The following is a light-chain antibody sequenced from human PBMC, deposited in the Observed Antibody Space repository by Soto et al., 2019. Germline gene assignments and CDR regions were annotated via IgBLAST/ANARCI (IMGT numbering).Light chain of an antibody. Sequence: DIQMTQSPPTLSASVGDRVTITCRASQSVSIWLAWYQQKPGKAPKLLIFDASTMESGGPSRFSGSGSGTEFTLTISSRQPDDFATYYCHQYKSHSLFTFGPGTKVDIK. V-gene: IGKV1-5*01. CDR3: HQYKSHSLFT. CDR2: DAS. CDR1: QSVSIW. J-gene: IGKJ3*01.